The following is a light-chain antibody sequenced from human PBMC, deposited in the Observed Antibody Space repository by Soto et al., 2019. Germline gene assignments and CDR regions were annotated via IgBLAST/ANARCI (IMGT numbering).Light chain of an antibody. Sequence: DIQMTQSPSTLSASVGDRVTITCRASQSISSWLAWYQQKPGKAPYLLIYKASSLESGVPSRFSGSGSGTEFPLTISSRQPDDFATYYCQQYNSYPWTFGQGTKVEIK. J-gene: IGKJ1*01. CDR2: KAS. V-gene: IGKV1-5*03. CDR1: QSISSW. CDR3: QQYNSYPWT.